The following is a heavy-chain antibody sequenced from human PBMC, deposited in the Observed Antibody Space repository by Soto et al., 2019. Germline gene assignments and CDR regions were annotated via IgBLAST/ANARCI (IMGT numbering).Heavy chain of an antibody. CDR3: ASVPGVDGYNVWCDP. J-gene: IGHJ5*02. CDR2: IIPIFGTA. Sequence: QVQLVQSGAEVKKPGSSVKVSCKASGGTFSSYAISWVRQAPGQGLEWMGGIIPIFGTANYAQKFQGRVTSAADESTSTADLELSSLRCVDTAVYYCASVPGVDGYNVWCDPWGQGTLVTVSS. D-gene: IGHD5-12*01. V-gene: IGHV1-69*01. CDR1: GGTFSSYA.